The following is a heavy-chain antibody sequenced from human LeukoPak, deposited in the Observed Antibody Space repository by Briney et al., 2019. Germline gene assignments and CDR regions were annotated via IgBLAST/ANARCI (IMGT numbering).Heavy chain of an antibody. CDR2: IYYSGST. CDR1: GGSISSYY. Sequence: PSETLSLTCTVSGGSISSYYWSWIRQPPGKGLEWIGYIYYSGSTSYNPSLKSRVTISVDTSKNQFSLKLSSVTAADTAVYYCARHKSQSVTLFYWGQGTLVTVSS. D-gene: IGHD2-21*02. CDR3: ARHKSQSVTLFY. V-gene: IGHV4-59*08. J-gene: IGHJ4*02.